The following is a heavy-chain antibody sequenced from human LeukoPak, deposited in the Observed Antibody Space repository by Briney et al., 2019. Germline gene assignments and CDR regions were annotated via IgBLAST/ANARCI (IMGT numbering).Heavy chain of an antibody. CDR1: GGSISSGDYY. V-gene: IGHV4-30-4*01. J-gene: IGHJ5*02. CDR2: IYYSGST. D-gene: IGHD2-15*01. CDR3: ARVSGPVAFDP. Sequence: SETLSLTCTVSGGSISSGDYYWSWIRQPPGKGLEWIGYIYYSGSTYYNPSLKSRVTISVDTPKNQFSLKLSSVTAADTAVYYCARVSGPVAFDPWGQGTLVTVSS.